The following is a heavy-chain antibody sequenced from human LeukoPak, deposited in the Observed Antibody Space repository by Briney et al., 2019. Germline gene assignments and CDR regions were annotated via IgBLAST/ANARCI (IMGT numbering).Heavy chain of an antibody. V-gene: IGHV1-18*01. CDR3: ARGIDSGSPPLGTFEI. D-gene: IGHD1-26*01. J-gene: IGHJ3*02. Sequence: ASVKVSCKASGYTFTSYAMNWVRQAPGQGLEWMGWISAYNGNTNYAQKLQGRVTMTTDTSTSTAYMELRSLRSDDTAIYYCARGIDSGSPPLGTFEIWGQGTMVTVSS. CDR2: ISAYNGNT. CDR1: GYTFTSYA.